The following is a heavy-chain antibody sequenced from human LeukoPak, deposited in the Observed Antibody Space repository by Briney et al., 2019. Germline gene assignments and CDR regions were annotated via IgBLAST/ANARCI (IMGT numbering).Heavy chain of an antibody. CDR1: GGSFSGYY. J-gene: IGHJ4*02. V-gene: IGHV4-34*01. CDR2: INHSGST. D-gene: IGHD3-10*01. CDR3: AVGYYFGSNY. Sequence: SETLSLTCAVYGGSFSGYYWSWIRQPPGKGLEWIGEINHSGSTNYNPSLKSRVTISVDTSQNQFSLKMNSVTAADTAVYYCAVGYYFGSNYWGQGTLVTVSS.